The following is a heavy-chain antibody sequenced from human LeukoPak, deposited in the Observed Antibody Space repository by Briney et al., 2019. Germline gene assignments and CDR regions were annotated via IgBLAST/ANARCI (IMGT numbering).Heavy chain of an antibody. V-gene: IGHV1-18*01. D-gene: IGHD2-2*01. Sequence: ISWVRQAPGQGLEWMGWISAYNGNTNYAQKLQGRVTMTTDTSTSTAYMELRSLRSDDTAVYYCARLKYHDAFDIWGQGTMVTVSS. CDR3: ARLKYHDAFDI. CDR2: ISAYNGNT. J-gene: IGHJ3*02.